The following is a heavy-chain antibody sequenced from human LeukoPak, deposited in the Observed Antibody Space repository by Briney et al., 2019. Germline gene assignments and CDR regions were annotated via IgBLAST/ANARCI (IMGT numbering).Heavy chain of an antibody. CDR3: AKEGAAATFDY. V-gene: IGHV3-23*01. CDR1: GITVSTNY. J-gene: IGHJ4*02. D-gene: IGHD6-13*01. CDR2: ISGSGGST. Sequence: GGSLRLSCAASGITVSTNYMSWVRQAPGKGLEWVSAISGSGGSTYYADSVKGRFTISRDNSKNTLYLQMNSLRAEDTAVYYCAKEGAAATFDYWGQGTLVTVSS.